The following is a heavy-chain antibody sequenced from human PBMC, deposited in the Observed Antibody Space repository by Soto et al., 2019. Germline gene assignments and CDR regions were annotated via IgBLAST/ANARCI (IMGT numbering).Heavy chain of an antibody. Sequence: PGGSLRLSCAASGFTFSSYAMSWVRQAPGKGLEWVSAISGSGGSRYYADSVKGRFTISRDNSKNTLYLQMNSLRAEDTAVYYCAKGRTLRFLEWSHRRGNGFDPWGQGTLVTVSS. D-gene: IGHD3-3*01. CDR1: GFTFSSYA. CDR2: ISGSGGSR. J-gene: IGHJ5*02. CDR3: AKGRTLRFLEWSHRRGNGFDP. V-gene: IGHV3-23*01.